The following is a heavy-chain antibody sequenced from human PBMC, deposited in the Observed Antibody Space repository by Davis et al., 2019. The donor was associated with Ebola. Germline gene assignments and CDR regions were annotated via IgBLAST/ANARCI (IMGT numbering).Heavy chain of an antibody. CDR1: GYTFTSYY. CDR2: INPSGGST. CDR3: ARALRGSSSWYYYYYGMDV. V-gene: IGHV1-46*01. D-gene: IGHD6-13*01. J-gene: IGHJ6*02. Sequence: AASVKVSCKASGYTFTSYYMHWVRQAPGQGLEWMGIINPSGGSTSYAQKFQGRVTMTRDTSTSTVYMELSSLRSEDTAVYYCARALRGSSSWYYYYYGMDVWGQGTTVTVSS.